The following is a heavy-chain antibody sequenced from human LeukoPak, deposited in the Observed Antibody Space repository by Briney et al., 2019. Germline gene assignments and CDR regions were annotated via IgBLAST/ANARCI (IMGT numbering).Heavy chain of an antibody. J-gene: IGHJ4*02. V-gene: IGHV3-7*01. D-gene: IGHD2-15*01. CDR1: GFTFSSYW. CDR2: IKQDGSEK. CDR3: ARAPKYCSGGSCYLSY. Sequence: GGPLRLSCAASGFTFSSYWMSWVRQAPGKGLEWVANIKQDGSEKYYVDSVKGRFTISRDNAKNSLYLQMNSLRAEDTAVYYCARAPKYCSGGSCYLSYWGQGTLVTVSS.